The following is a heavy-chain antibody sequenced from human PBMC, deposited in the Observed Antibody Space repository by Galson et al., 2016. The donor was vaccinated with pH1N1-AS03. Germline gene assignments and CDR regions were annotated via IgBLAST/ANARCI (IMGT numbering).Heavy chain of an antibody. CDR1: GFTFSSYR. CDR2: IGKGSGII. J-gene: IGHJ6*02. CDR3: AREYNGHDPRYLYGMDD. Sequence: SLRLSCAAPGFTFSSYRMNWVRHAPGKGLEWVSYIGKGSGIIYYADSVRGRFTISRDDVSNSLYLQMHSLRDEDTAVYYCAREYNGHDPRYLYGMDDWGQGTTVIVSS. D-gene: IGHD5-12*01. V-gene: IGHV3-48*02.